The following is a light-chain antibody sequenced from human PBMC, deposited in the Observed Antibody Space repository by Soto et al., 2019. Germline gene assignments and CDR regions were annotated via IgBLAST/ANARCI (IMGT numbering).Light chain of an antibody. Sequence: EIVLTQSPATLSSSPGETATLSCRASQSVRSSYLAWYQQQPGQAPRLLIHGASRRATGIPDRFSGSGSGTDFTLTINRLEPEDFAVYYCQQRYNSLTFGGGTKVDIK. CDR1: QSVRSSY. CDR3: QQRYNSLT. J-gene: IGKJ4*01. CDR2: GAS. V-gene: IGKV3-20*01.